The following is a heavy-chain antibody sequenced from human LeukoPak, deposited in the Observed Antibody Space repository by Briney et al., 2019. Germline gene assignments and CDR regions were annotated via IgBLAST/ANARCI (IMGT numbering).Heavy chain of an antibody. V-gene: IGHV1-46*01. D-gene: IGHD3-22*01. CDR3: ARSMIVVVMPDY. Sequence: GASVKVSCKASGYTFTSYYMHWVRQAPGRGLEWMGIINPSGGSTSYAQKFQGRVTMTRDTSTSTVYMELSSLRSEDTAVYYCARSMIVVVMPDYWGQGTLVTVSS. CDR1: GYTFTSYY. J-gene: IGHJ4*02. CDR2: INPSGGST.